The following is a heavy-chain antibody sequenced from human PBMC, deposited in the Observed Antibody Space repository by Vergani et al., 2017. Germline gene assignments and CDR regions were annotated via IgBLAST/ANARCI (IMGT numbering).Heavy chain of an antibody. CDR1: DSSIMTNPY. D-gene: IGHD3-10*01. Sequence: QVQLQESGPGLVKPSETLTLTCDVSDSSIMTNPYWGWFRQSPGKGLEWIGCIHHSGDTLYNSSLKSRVSISIVSSSKFSLSLTSVTAADTAIYYCARHRGSGGFLPSSYFYGMDVWGGETTVTVST. CDR3: ARHRGSGGFLPSSYFYGMDV. J-gene: IGHJ6*01. V-gene: IGHV4-38-2*01. CDR2: IHHSGDT.